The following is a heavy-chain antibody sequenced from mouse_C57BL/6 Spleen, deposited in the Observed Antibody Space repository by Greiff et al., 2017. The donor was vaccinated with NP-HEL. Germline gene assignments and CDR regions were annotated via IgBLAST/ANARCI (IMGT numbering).Heavy chain of an antibody. J-gene: IGHJ4*01. CDR1: GYTFTSYW. Sequence: QVQLQQPGAELVKPGASVKMSCKASGYTFTSYWITWVKQRPGQGLEWIGDIYPGSGSTNYNEKFKSKATLTVDTSSSTAYMQLSSLTSEDSAVYYCACTVVAHYYAMDYWGQGTSVTVSS. CDR2: IYPGSGST. V-gene: IGHV1-55*01. CDR3: ACTVVAHYYAMDY. D-gene: IGHD1-1*01.